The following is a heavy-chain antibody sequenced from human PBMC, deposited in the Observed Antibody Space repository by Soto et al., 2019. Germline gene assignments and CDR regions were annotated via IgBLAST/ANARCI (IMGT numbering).Heavy chain of an antibody. CDR3: ATIGVSGYLAV. D-gene: IGHD3-16*02. J-gene: IGHJ6*02. CDR1: GADINSGGFT. CDR2: ISHSGST. Sequence: SETLSLTCSVSGADINSGGFTWTWIRQHAGKGLEWPGYISHSGSTDYNPSLKSRLSISGDTSKNHFSLTLTSVTAADAAVYYCATIGVSGYLAVWGQGTTVTVSS. V-gene: IGHV4-31*03.